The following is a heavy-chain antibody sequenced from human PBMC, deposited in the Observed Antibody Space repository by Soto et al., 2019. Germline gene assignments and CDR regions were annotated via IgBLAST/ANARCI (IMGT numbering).Heavy chain of an antibody. CDR2: IKEDGSEK. D-gene: IGHD5-12*01. V-gene: IGHV3-7*01. Sequence: GGSLRLSCAASGFTFSNYWMTWVRQAPGKGLDWVANIKEDGSEKYYVDSVKGRFTISRDNAGNSLFLQMNSLGAEDTAVYYCARGRASYSGLVGRTLNYYYYGMDVWGQGTTVTVSS. J-gene: IGHJ6*02. CDR1: GFTFSNYW. CDR3: ARGRASYSGLVGRTLNYYYYGMDV.